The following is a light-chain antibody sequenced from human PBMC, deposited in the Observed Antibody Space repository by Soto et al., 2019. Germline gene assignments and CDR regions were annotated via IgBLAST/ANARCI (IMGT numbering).Light chain of an antibody. CDR2: KAS. CDR1: QSINTW. V-gene: IGKV1-5*03. Sequence: DIQMTQSPSTLSASVGDRVTITCRASQSINTWLAWYQLKPGRAPKLLIYKASTLESGVSSRFSCRGSGTEFTLTISSLQPDDFATYYCQQYQTYSQFGQGTRVEIK. CDR3: QQYQTYSQ. J-gene: IGKJ1*01.